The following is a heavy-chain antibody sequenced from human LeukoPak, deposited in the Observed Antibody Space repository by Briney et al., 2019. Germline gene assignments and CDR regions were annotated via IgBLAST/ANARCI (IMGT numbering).Heavy chain of an antibody. J-gene: IGHJ3*02. CDR3: ARTNSGSYSGGYAFDI. V-gene: IGHV4-59*08. CDR1: GGSISSYY. Sequence: PSETLSLTCTVSGGSISSYYWNWTRQPPGKGLEWIGNIYYSGSTNYNPSLKSRVTISVDTSKKQFSLKLSSVTAADTAVYYCARTNSGSYSGGYAFDIWGQGTMVTVSS. D-gene: IGHD1-26*01. CDR2: IYYSGST.